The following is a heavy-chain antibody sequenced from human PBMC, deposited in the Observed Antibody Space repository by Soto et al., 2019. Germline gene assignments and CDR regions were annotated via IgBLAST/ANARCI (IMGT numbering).Heavy chain of an antibody. CDR2: IYYDGST. V-gene: IGHV4-39*07. J-gene: IGHJ4*02. CDR1: GASISSSSFY. D-gene: IGHD5-12*01. Sequence: SETLSLTCTVSGASISSSSFYWGWIRQPPGKGLESIANIYYDGSTYYNPSLKSRVTISIDTSKNQFSLMLSSVTAADTAVYYCARASFGYSGYPIDYWGQGTLVTVSS. CDR3: ARASFGYSGYPIDY.